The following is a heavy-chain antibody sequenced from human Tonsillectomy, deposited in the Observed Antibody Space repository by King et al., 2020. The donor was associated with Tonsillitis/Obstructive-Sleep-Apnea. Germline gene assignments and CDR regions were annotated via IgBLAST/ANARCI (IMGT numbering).Heavy chain of an antibody. Sequence: VQLQQWGAGLLKPSETLSLTCAVYGGSFSGYYWSWIRQPPGKGLEWIGEINHSGNTNYNPSLKSRVTISVDTSKNQFSLELSSVTAAGTAVYYCARQGSGYPFDFWGQGTLVTVSS. V-gene: IGHV4-34*01. CDR3: ARQGSGYPFDF. J-gene: IGHJ4*02. D-gene: IGHD3-3*01. CDR1: GGSFSGYY. CDR2: INHSGNT.